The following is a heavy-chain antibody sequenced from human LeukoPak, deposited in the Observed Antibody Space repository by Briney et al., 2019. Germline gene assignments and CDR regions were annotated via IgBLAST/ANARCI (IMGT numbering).Heavy chain of an antibody. Sequence: PGGSLRLSCAVSGFTFSSCSMNWVRQAPGKGLEWVSYISSSSSTIYYADSVKGRFTISRDNAKNSLYLQMNSLRDEDSAVYYCARRDGYNPVSFDYWGQGTLVTVSS. J-gene: IGHJ4*02. CDR3: ARRDGYNPVSFDY. CDR2: ISSSSSTI. CDR1: GFTFSSCS. V-gene: IGHV3-48*02. D-gene: IGHD5-24*01.